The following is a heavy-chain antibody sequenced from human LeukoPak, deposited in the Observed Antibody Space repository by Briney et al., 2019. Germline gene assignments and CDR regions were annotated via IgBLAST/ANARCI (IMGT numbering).Heavy chain of an antibody. CDR1: GFTFDDYG. Sequence: GGALRLSCETSGFTFDDYGMSWVRQAPGKGLEGGSYISSSGSTIYYADSVKGRFTISRDKAKNSLYLQMNSLRAEDTAVYYCARDWDYWGQGTLVTVSS. CDR2: ISSSGSTI. V-gene: IGHV3-48*03. CDR3: ARDWDY. J-gene: IGHJ4*02.